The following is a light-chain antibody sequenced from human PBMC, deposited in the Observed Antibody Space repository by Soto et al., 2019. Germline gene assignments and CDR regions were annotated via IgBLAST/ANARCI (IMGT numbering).Light chain of an antibody. J-gene: IGKJ2*01. CDR3: QQYYSTPYT. V-gene: IGKV4-1*01. CDR1: QNLLYSSNNQNY. CDR2: WAT. Sequence: DIVLTQSPDSLAVSLGERATINCKSSQNLLYSSNNQNYLAWYQQKPGQSPKLLIYWATTRESGVPERFSGSGSGTDFTLTISSPLAEDVAVYYCQQYYSTPYTFGQGTKLEIK.